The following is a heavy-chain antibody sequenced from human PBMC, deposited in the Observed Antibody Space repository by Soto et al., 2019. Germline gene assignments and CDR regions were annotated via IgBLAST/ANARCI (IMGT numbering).Heavy chain of an antibody. J-gene: IGHJ6*02. V-gene: IGHV4-30-4*01. CDR1: GGSISSGDYY. D-gene: IGHD2-15*01. CDR2: IYYSGST. CDR3: ARDQGYCSGGSCYSQYYYGMDV. Sequence: SETLSLTCTVSGGSISSGDYYWSWIRQPPGKGLEWIGYIYYSGSTYYNPSLKSRVTISVDTSKNQFSLKLSSVTAADTAVYYCARDQGYCSGGSCYSQYYYGMDVWGQGTTVTVSS.